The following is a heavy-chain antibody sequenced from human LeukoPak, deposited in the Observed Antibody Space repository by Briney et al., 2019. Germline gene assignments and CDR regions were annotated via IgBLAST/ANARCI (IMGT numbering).Heavy chain of an antibody. Sequence: PWQSLKISCRGSGYSFTAFWIAWVRQVTGKGREWMATIYPGDSATTYSPSFQGQVTISADKSITTAYPQWSSLKASYTSMYYCARPAAGLGVFDYWSQATLVTVSS. D-gene: IGHD3-16*01. CDR3: ARPAAGLGVFDY. J-gene: IGHJ4*02. CDR2: IYPGDSAT. CDR1: GYSFTAFW. V-gene: IGHV5-51*01.